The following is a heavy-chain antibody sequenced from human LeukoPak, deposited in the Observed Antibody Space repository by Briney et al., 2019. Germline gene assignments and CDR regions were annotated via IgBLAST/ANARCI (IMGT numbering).Heavy chain of an antibody. J-gene: IGHJ1*01. Sequence: PGRSLRLSCAASGFTFSSYGMHWVRQAPGKGLEWVAVISYDGSNKYYADSVKGRFTISRDNSKNTLYLQMNSLRAEDTAVYYCARDGTSRSIQHWGQGALVTVSS. CDR1: GFTFSSYG. V-gene: IGHV3-30*03. CDR3: ARDGTSRSIQH. CDR2: ISYDGSNK. D-gene: IGHD1-26*01.